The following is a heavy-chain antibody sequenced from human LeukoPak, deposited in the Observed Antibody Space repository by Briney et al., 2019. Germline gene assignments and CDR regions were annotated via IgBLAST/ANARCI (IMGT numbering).Heavy chain of an antibody. Sequence: GGSLRLSCAASGFTFSSYGMHWVRQAPGKGLEWVAFIRYDGSNKYYADSVKGRFTISRDNSRNTLYLQMNSLRVEDTAAYYCANRLVTTVTPYFQHWGQGTLVTVSS. CDR1: GFTFSSYG. J-gene: IGHJ1*01. CDR3: ANRLVTTVTPYFQH. D-gene: IGHD4-17*01. V-gene: IGHV3-30*02. CDR2: IRYDGSNK.